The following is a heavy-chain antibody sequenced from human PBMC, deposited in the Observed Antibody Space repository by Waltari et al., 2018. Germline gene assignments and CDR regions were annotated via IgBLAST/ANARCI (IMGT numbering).Heavy chain of an antibody. V-gene: IGHV4-61*02. J-gene: IGHJ6*02. Sequence: QVQLQESGPGLVKPSQTLSLTCPVSGGSISRGSYYWSWIRQPAGKGLEWIGRIYTSGSTNYNPSLKSRVTISVDTSKNQFSLKLSSVTAADTAVYYCARDFGRHYYGSGSPGMDVWGQGTTVTVSS. D-gene: IGHD3-10*01. CDR2: IYTSGST. CDR3: ARDFGRHYYGSGSPGMDV. CDR1: GGSISRGSYY.